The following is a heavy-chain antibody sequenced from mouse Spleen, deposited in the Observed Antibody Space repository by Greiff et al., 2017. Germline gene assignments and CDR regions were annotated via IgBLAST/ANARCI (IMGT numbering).Heavy chain of an antibody. CDR3: ARRGGPYYFDC. J-gene: IGHJ2*01. Sequence: EVQLQQSGAELVKPGASVKLSCTASGFTFNDYYMHWVKQRPEQGLEWIGRIDPEDGDTKYAPKFKGKATLTADKSSNTAYLQLSSLTSEDTAFYYCARRGGPYYFDCWGQGTTLPVSS. CDR2: IDPEDGDT. V-gene: IGHV14-2*01. CDR1: GFTFNDYY.